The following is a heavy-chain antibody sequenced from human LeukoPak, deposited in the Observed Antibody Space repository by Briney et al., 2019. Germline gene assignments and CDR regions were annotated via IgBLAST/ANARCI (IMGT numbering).Heavy chain of an antibody. J-gene: IGHJ4*02. CDR1: GYTFSSYG. CDR2: ISGSSGTI. V-gene: IGHV3-48*01. D-gene: IGHD5-12*01. CDR3: ARSVGGIVATIGY. Sequence: QSGGSLRLSCAASGYTFSSYGMNWVRQAPGKGLEWVSYISGSSGTIYYADSVKGRFTISIDNAKNSLSLQMGSLRAEDTAVYYCARSVGGIVATIGYWGQGTLVTVS.